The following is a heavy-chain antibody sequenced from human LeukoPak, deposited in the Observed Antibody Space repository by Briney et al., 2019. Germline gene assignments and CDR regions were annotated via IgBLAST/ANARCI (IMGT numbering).Heavy chain of an antibody. J-gene: IGHJ4*02. CDR3: ARVRLADERAWAY. D-gene: IGHD3-3*02. CDR2: ITPKSGDT. V-gene: IGHV1-2*02. Sequence: GASVKVSCKASGYTFSDFYIHWVRHAPAQGLEYVGWITPKSGDTYSPQRFQGRVTMTRDGSISTAYIELSSLRSDDTAVYFCARVRLADERAWAYWGQGTLVTVSS. CDR1: GYTFSDFY.